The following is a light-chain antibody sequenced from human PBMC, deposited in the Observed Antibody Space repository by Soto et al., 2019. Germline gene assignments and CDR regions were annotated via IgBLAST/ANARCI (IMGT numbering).Light chain of an antibody. CDR1: QSVSSN. CDR2: GAS. CDR3: QQYNNWPKT. Sequence: EIVMTQSPATLSVSPGERATRSCRASQSVSSNLAWYQQKPGQAPRLLIYGASTRATGIPARFSGSGSGTEFTLTISSLQSEDFAVYYCQQYNNWPKTFGQGPKVDI. V-gene: IGKV3-15*01. J-gene: IGKJ1*01.